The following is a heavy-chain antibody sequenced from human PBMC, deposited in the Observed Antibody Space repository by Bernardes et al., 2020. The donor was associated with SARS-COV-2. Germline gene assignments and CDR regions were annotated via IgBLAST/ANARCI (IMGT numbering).Heavy chain of an antibody. CDR1: GYTFTSYY. V-gene: IGHV1-46*01. CDR2: INPSGGST. CDR3: ARLTTLSGDSVLGPVYGMDV. D-gene: IGHD4-4*01. J-gene: IGHJ6*02. Sequence: ASVKVSCKASGYTFTSYYMHWVRQAPGQGLEWMGIINPSGGSTSYAQKFQGRVTMTRDTSTSTVYMELSSLRSEDTAVYYCARLTTLSGDSVLGPVYGMDVWGQGTTVTVSS.